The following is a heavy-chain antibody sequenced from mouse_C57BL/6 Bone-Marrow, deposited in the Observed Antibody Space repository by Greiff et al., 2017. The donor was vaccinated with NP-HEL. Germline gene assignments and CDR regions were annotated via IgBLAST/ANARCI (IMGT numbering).Heavy chain of an antibody. CDR1: GYTFTDYY. D-gene: IGHD1-1*01. J-gene: IGHJ1*03. CDR2: INPYNGGT. V-gene: IGHV1-19*01. CDR3: ASPDYGSSPYWYFDV. Sequence: EVQLVESGPVLVKPGASVKMSCKASGYTFTDYYMNWVKQSHGKSLEWIGVINPYNGGTSYNQKFKGKATLTVDKSSSTAYMELNSLTSEDSAVYYCASPDYGSSPYWYFDVWGTGTTVTVSS.